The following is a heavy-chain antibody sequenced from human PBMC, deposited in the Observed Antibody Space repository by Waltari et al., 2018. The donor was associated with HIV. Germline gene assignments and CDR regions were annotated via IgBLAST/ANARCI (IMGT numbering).Heavy chain of an antibody. V-gene: IGHV3-74*01. J-gene: IGHJ6*02. D-gene: IGHD6-13*01. CDR1: GFTFSSYW. CDR3: ASGYSSSWRSDYYYYGMDV. CDR2: IKSDGSST. Sequence: EVQLVESGGGLVQPGGSLRLSCAASGFTFSSYWMHWVRQAPGKGLGGVSVIKSDGSSTSYADSGKGRFTSSRDNAKNTLYLQMNSLRAEDTAVYYCASGYSSSWRSDYYYYGMDVWGQGTTVTVSS.